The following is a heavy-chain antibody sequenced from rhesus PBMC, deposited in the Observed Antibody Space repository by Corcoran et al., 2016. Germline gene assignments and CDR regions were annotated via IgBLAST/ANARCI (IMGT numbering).Heavy chain of an antibody. V-gene: IGHV1-138*01. CDR3: AREGSAIYFDY. CDR1: GYTFTDYS. CDR2: INPKTGGT. Sequence: QVQLVQSGAEVKKPGSSVKVSCKASGYTFTDYSMPWVRQAPGQGLEWMGKINPKTGGTNYAQKFQGRVTMTRDTSTSTAYMELSSLRSEDTAVYYCAREGSAIYFDYWGQGVLVTVSS. J-gene: IGHJ4*01. D-gene: IGHD3-34*01.